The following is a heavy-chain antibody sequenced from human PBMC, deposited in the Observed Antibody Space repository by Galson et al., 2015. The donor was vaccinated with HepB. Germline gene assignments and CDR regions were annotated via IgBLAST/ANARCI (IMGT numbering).Heavy chain of an antibody. J-gene: IGHJ6*02. D-gene: IGHD4-17*01. CDR2: ISYDGSNK. CDR3: AKDMGADYGDYVWVYGMDV. CDR1: GFTFSSYG. Sequence: SLRLSCAASGFTFSSYGMHWVRQAPGKGLEWVAVISYDGSNKYYADSVKGRFTISRDNSKNTLYLQMNSLRAEDTAVYYCAKDMGADYGDYVWVYGMDVWGQGTTVTVSS. V-gene: IGHV3-30*18.